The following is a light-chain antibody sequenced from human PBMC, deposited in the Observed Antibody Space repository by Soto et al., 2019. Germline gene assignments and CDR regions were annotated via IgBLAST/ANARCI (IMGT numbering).Light chain of an antibody. J-gene: IGLJ2*01. V-gene: IGLV3-21*02. Sequence: SYELTQPPSVSVAPGQTARITCGGNNIGIKTVHWYQHKSGQAPVLVVFDNRDRPSGIPERFSASNSGNTATLTISRVETGDEADYYCQVWDASNDLHILFGGGTKLTVL. CDR1: NIGIKT. CDR2: DNR. CDR3: QVWDASNDLHIL.